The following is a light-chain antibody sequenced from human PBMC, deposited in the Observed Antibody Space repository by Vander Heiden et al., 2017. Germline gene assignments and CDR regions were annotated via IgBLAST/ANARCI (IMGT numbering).Light chain of an antibody. CDR1: QSISSY. V-gene: IGKV1-39*01. Sequence: IHMTQSPSPLSATVGDRVTITCRSSQSISSYLDWYQQKPGKAPKLLIYAASSLHGGVPSRFSGSGSGTDFTLTISSLQPEDFATYYCQQSYSTPWTFGQGTKVEIK. J-gene: IGKJ1*01. CDR3: QQSYSTPWT. CDR2: AAS.